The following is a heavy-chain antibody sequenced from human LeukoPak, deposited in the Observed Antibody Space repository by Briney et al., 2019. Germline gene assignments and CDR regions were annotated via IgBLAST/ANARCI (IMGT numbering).Heavy chain of an antibody. V-gene: IGHV4-59*13. CDR2: VYYIGKT. CDR1: GDSMSGYY. Sequence: SETLSLTCSVSGDSMSGYYWSWLRQPPGKGLEWIGGVYYIGKTNYNPSLKSRVTISRDTSKNQFSLDLSSVTAADTAVYYCARGRGDEYGDYDYWGQGTLVTVSS. CDR3: ARGRGDEYGDYDY. J-gene: IGHJ4*02. D-gene: IGHD4-17*01.